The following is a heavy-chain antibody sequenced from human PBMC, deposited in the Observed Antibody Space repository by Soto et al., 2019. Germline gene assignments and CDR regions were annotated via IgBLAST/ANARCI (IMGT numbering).Heavy chain of an antibody. CDR2: LNHSGGT. J-gene: IGHJ6*02. CDR3: ARDGHDILNGYYPYYYYYGMDV. CDR1: GGSFSGYY. V-gene: IGHV4-34*01. D-gene: IGHD3-9*01. Sequence: AKTLSLTCAGYGGSFSGYYWTWLRQAPGKELEWSGELNHSGGTNYNSSLKSRVTISVDTSKIQCSLILYSVTAADTAVYYCARDGHDILNGYYPYYYYYGMDVWGQGTTVTVSS.